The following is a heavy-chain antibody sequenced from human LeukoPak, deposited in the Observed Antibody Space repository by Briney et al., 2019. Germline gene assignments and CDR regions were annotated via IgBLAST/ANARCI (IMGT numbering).Heavy chain of an antibody. Sequence: GGSLRLSCAASGFTFSSYAMSWVRQAPGKGLEWVSAIRGSGGSTYYADSVKGRFTISRDNSKNTLYLQMNSLRAEDTAVYYCAKERSFGVVINSWDYWGQGTLVTVSS. J-gene: IGHJ4*02. V-gene: IGHV3-23*01. CDR1: GFTFSSYA. CDR3: AKERSFGVVINSWDY. CDR2: IRGSGGST. D-gene: IGHD3-3*02.